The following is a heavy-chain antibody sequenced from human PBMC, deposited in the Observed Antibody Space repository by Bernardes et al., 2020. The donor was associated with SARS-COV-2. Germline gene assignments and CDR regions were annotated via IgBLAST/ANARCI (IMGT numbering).Heavy chain of an antibody. CDR1: GFTFSTCS. CDR3: ACPGGYGSVDY. CDR2: ISSSSGTI. D-gene: IGHD3-10*01. J-gene: IGHJ4*02. Sequence: GGSLRLSCAASGFTFSTCSMNWVRQAPGKGLEWVSYISSSSGTIFYADSVKGRFTISRDNSKNTLYLQMNRLRAEDTAVYYCACPGGYGSVDYWGQGTRVTVSS. V-gene: IGHV3-48*01.